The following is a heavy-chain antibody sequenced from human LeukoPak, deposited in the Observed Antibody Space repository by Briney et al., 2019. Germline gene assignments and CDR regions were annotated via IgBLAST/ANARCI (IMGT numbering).Heavy chain of an antibody. J-gene: IGHJ4*02. D-gene: IGHD3-16*01. Sequence: KPSETLSLTCTVSGGSTSSYYWSWIRQPPGKGLEWIGYIYYSGSTNYNPSLKSRVTISVDTSKNQFSLKLSSVTAADTAVYYCARAGRGGYYFDYWGQGTLVTVSS. CDR2: IYYSGST. CDR3: ARAGRGGYYFDY. CDR1: GGSTSSYY. V-gene: IGHV4-59*01.